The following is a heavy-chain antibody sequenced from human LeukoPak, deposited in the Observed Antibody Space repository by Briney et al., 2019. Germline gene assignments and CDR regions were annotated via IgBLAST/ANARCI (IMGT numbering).Heavy chain of an antibody. CDR2: ISYDGSNK. Sequence: GGYLRLSCAASGFTFSSYAMHWVRQAPGKGLEWEAVISYDGSNKYYADSVKGRFTISRDNSKNTLYLQMNSLRAEDTAVYYCARDPTLYCSGGSCYFDYWGQGTLVTVSS. CDR3: ARDPTLYCSGGSCYFDY. V-gene: IGHV3-30*04. J-gene: IGHJ4*02. D-gene: IGHD2-15*01. CDR1: GFTFSSYA.